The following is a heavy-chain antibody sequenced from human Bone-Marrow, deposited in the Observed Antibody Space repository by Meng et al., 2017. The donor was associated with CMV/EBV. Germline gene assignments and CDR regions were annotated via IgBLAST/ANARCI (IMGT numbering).Heavy chain of an antibody. CDR3: ASTVLGSYGMDV. D-gene: IGHD2-15*01. CDR1: GYTFNGYY. Sequence: ASVTVSCKASGYTFNGYYMHWVRQAPGQGLEWMGIINPSGGSTSYAQKFQCRVTMTRDTSTSTVYMELSSLRSEDPAGDYCASTVLGSYGMDVWGQGTTVTVSS. V-gene: IGHV1-46*02. CDR2: INPSGGST. J-gene: IGHJ6*02.